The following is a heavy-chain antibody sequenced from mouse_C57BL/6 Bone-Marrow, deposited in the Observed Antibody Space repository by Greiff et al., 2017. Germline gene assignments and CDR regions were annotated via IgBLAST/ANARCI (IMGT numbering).Heavy chain of an antibody. D-gene: IGHD1-1*01. CDR3: ARGELLRYFPVAY. J-gene: IGHJ3*01. V-gene: IGHV1-53*01. CDR1: GYTFTSYW. CDR2: INPSNGGT. Sequence: VHLQQPGTELVKPGASVKLSCKASGYTFTSYWMHWVKQRPGQGLEWIGNINPSNGGTNYNEKFKSKATLTVDKSSSTAYMQLSSLTSEDSAVYYCARGELLRYFPVAYWGQGTLVTVSA.